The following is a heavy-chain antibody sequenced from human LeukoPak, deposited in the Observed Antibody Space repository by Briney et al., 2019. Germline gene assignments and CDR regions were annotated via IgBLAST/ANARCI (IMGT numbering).Heavy chain of an antibody. V-gene: IGHV1-69-2*01. Sequence: AASVKVSCKASGYTFTSYGISWVRQAPGQGLEWMGLVDPEDGETIYAEKFQGRVTITADTSTDTAYMELSSLRSEDTAVYYCATGMRELLDYWGQGTLVTVSS. D-gene: IGHD1-26*01. CDR3: ATGMRELLDY. CDR2: VDPEDGET. CDR1: GYTFTSYG. J-gene: IGHJ4*02.